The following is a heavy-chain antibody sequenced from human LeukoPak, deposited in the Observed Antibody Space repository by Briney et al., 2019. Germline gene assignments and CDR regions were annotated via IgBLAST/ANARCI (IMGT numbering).Heavy chain of an antibody. Sequence: GGSLRLSCAASGFTFSSYSMNWVRQASGKGLEWVGRIRSKANSYATAYAASVKGRFTISRDDSKNTAYLQMNSLKTEDTAVYYCTRQDYSNDPHDYWGQGTLVTVSS. D-gene: IGHD4-4*01. CDR3: TRQDYSNDPHDY. J-gene: IGHJ4*02. V-gene: IGHV3-73*01. CDR2: IRSKANSYAT. CDR1: GFTFSSYS.